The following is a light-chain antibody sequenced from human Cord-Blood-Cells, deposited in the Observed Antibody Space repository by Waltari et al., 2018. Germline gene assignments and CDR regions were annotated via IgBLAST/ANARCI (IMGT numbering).Light chain of an antibody. Sequence: EIVMTXSPATLSVSPGERATLSCRASQGVSSNLAWYQQKPGQAPRLLIYGASTRATGIPARFSGSGSGTEFTLTISSLQSEDFAVYYCQQYNNWPPWTFGQGTKVEIK. CDR3: QQYNNWPPWT. J-gene: IGKJ1*01. V-gene: IGKV3-15*01. CDR1: QGVSSN. CDR2: GAS.